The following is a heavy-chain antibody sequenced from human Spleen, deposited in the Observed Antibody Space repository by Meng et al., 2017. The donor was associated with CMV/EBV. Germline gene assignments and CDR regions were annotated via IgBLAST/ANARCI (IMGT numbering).Heavy chain of an antibody. CDR2: ITTGGDHM. V-gene: IGHV3-21*01. CDR3: AREPNNAAFDM. J-gene: IGHJ3*02. D-gene: IGHD1/OR15-1a*01. CDR1: GFSFSAYA. Sequence: GESLKISCAASGFSFSAYAMNWVRQAPGKGLEWVASITTGGDHMFYADSVKGRFTISRDNARYMLFLQMDNLRVDETAVYYCAREPNNAAFDMWGQGTLVTVSS.